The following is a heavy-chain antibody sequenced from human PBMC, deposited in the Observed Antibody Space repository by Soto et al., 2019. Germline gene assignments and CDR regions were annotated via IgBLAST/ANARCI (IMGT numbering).Heavy chain of an antibody. CDR1: GFTFSSYS. Sequence: WGSLRLSCSASGFTFSSYSMNWCRQAPGKGLEWVSSISSSSSYIYYADSVKGRFTISRDNAKNSLYLQMNSLRAEDTAVYYCARDREYSSSSNPFDYWGQGTLVTVSS. J-gene: IGHJ4*02. CDR2: ISSSSSYI. CDR3: ARDREYSSSSNPFDY. D-gene: IGHD6-6*01. V-gene: IGHV3-21*01.